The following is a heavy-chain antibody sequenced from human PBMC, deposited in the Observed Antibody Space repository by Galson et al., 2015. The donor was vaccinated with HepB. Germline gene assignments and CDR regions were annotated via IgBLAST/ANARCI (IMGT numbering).Heavy chain of an antibody. D-gene: IGHD6-13*01. CDR3: ARGYSSSWYHLGGMDV. V-gene: IGHV4-34*01. Sequence: ETLSLTCAVYGGSFSGYYWSWIRQPPGKGLEWIGEINHSGSTNYNPSLKSRVTISVDPSKNQFSLKLSSVTAADTAVYYRARGYSSSWYHLGGMDVWGQGTTVTVSS. CDR2: INHSGST. J-gene: IGHJ6*02. CDR1: GGSFSGYY.